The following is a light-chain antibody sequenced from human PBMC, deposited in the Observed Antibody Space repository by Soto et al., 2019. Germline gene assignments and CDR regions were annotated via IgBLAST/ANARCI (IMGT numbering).Light chain of an antibody. Sequence: EIVLTQSPVTLSLSPGERATLSCRASQSVGSIYLAWYQQKLGQAPRLLIYGASTRATGIPDRFSGSGSGTDFTLTISRLEPEDFAVYYCQQYGISLITFGPGTRLEIK. J-gene: IGKJ5*01. CDR1: QSVGSIY. CDR3: QQYGISLIT. CDR2: GAS. V-gene: IGKV3-20*01.